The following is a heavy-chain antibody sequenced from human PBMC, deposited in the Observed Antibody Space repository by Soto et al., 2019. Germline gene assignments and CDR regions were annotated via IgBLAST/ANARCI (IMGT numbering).Heavy chain of an antibody. CDR3: MTPAIFNDY. V-gene: IGHV3-23*01. CDR2: ISGSGGST. CDR1: GFTFSSYA. J-gene: IGHJ4*02. D-gene: IGHD3-3*01. Sequence: PGWCMRLSCAASGFTFSSYAMSWVRQAPGKGLEWVSAISGSGGSTYYADSVKGRFTISRDNSKNTLYLQMNSLRAEDTAVYLCMTPAIFNDYWGQGTLVTVSS.